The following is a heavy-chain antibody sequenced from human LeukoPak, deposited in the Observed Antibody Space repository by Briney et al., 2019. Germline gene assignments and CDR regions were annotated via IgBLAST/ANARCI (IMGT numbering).Heavy chain of an antibody. V-gene: IGHV4-30-2*02. CDR1: SGSISSGGHY. J-gene: IGHJ4*02. CDR3: ARHSPTDFFDY. Sequence: SETLSLTCTVSSGSISSGGHYWTWIRQPPGKGLEWIGYMYHSGSPYYNPSLKSRVTISVDRSRDEFSLMMYPVTAADTAIYYCARHSPTDFFDYWGQGTLVTVSS. D-gene: IGHD2-21*01. CDR2: MYHSGSP.